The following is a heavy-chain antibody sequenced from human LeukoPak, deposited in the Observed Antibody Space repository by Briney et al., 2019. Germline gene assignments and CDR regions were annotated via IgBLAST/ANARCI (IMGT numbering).Heavy chain of an antibody. D-gene: IGHD6-19*01. CDR2: VSASGAGT. CDR1: GFTFDSYA. Sequence: GGSLRLSCAASGFTFDSYAMTWVRQAPGKGREWVSTVSASGAGTYFADSVKGRFTISRDNSKNTLYLQMNYLRAEDTAVYYCANNGGVAVAGSFDNWSQGTLVTVSS. CDR3: ANNGGVAVAGSFDN. V-gene: IGHV3-23*01. J-gene: IGHJ4*02.